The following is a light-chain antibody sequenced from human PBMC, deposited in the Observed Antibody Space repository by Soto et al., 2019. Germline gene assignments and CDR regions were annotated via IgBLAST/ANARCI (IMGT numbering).Light chain of an antibody. Sequence: EIVLTQSPGTLSLSPGESATLSCRASQSVSSSCLAWYQQKTGQALRILIYGESTRAAGIPDRFSGSGSGTDLTLTISRLEPEDFAVYYCQQYNNWPLTCGGGTKVDIK. V-gene: IGKV3-20*01. CDR1: QSVSSSC. CDR3: QQYNNWPLT. CDR2: GES. J-gene: IGKJ4*01.